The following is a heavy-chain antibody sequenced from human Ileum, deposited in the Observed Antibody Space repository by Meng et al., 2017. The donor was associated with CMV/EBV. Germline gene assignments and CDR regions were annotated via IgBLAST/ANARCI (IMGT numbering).Heavy chain of an antibody. CDR2: ISRSATYI. Sequence: SCAASGFAFSSYRMNWVRQAPGKGLEWVSSISRSATYIYYADSVKGRFTISRDNAKNSLYLQMNSLRADDTAVYYCARDFDLGGWFDPWGQGTLVTVSS. J-gene: IGHJ5*02. CDR1: GFAFSSYR. CDR3: ARDFDLGGWFDP. V-gene: IGHV3-21*01. D-gene: IGHD3-16*01.